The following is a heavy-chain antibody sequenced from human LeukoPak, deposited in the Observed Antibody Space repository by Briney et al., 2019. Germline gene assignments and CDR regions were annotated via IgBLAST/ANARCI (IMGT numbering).Heavy chain of an antibody. V-gene: IGHV4-34*01. CDR2: INHSGST. Sequence: PSETLSLTCAVYGGSFSGYYWSWIRQPPGKGLEWIGEINHSGSTNYNPSLKSRVTISADTSKNQFSLKLSSVTAADTAVYYCASGIHGSEGTPNWFDPWGQGTLVTVSS. D-gene: IGHD3-10*01. J-gene: IGHJ5*02. CDR3: ASGIHGSEGTPNWFDP. CDR1: GGSFSGYY.